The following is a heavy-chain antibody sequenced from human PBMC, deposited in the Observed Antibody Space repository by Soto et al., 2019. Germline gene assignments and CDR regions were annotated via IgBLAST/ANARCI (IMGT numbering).Heavy chain of an antibody. J-gene: IGHJ3*02. Sequence: GASVKVSCKASGYTFTSYDINCVRQATGQGLEWMGWMNPNSGNTGYAQKFQGRVTMTRNTSISTAYMELSSLRSEDTAVYYCARNYYDSSGYYGDAFDIWGQGTMVTVSS. V-gene: IGHV1-8*01. CDR2: MNPNSGNT. CDR1: GYTFTSYD. CDR3: ARNYYDSSGYYGDAFDI. D-gene: IGHD3-22*01.